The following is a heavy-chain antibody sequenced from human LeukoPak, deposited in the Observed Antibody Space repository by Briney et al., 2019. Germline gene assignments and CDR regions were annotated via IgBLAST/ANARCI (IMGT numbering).Heavy chain of an antibody. CDR1: GGSISSSSYY. CDR2: IYYSGST. D-gene: IGHD4-17*01. Sequence: SETLSLTCTVSGGSISSSSYYWGWIRQPPGKGLEWIGSIYYSGSTYYNPSLKSRVTISGDTSKNRFSLKLSSVTAADTAVYYCARGLPYGDYMMGYYFDYWGQGTLVTVSS. V-gene: IGHV4-39*07. J-gene: IGHJ4*02. CDR3: ARGLPYGDYMMGYYFDY.